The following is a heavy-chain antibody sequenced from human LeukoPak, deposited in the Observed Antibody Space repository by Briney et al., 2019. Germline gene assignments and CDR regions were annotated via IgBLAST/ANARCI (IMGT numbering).Heavy chain of an antibody. CDR1: GFTFSSYS. V-gene: IGHV3-48*04. CDR3: ARDSGITGTVFDY. CDR2: ISSSSSTI. J-gene: IGHJ4*02. Sequence: GESLRLSCAASGFTFSSYSMNWVRQAPGKGLEWVSYISSSSSTIYYADSVKGRFTISRDNAKNSLYLQMNSLRAEDTAVYYCARDSGITGTVFDYWGQGTLVTVSS. D-gene: IGHD1-20*01.